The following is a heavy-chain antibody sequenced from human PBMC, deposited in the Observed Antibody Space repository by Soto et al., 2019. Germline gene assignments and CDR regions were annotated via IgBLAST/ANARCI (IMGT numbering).Heavy chain of an antibody. CDR3: AKVGIHYYGSGSFFDY. CDR1: GFTFDDYA. Sequence: SLRLSCAASGFTFDDYAMHWVRQAPGKGLEWVSGISWNSGSIGYADSVKGRFTISRDNAKNSLYLQMNSLRAEDTALYYCAKVGIHYYGSGSFFDYWGQGTLVTVSS. CDR2: ISWNSGSI. J-gene: IGHJ4*02. V-gene: IGHV3-9*01. D-gene: IGHD3-10*01.